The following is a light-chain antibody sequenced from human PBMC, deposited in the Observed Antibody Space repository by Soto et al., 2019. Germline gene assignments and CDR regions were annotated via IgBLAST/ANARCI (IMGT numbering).Light chain of an antibody. CDR2: PAS. Sequence: IQLNQSPSSLSASVGDRVTITCRASQGISTYLAWYQQKPGKAPNLLIYPASTLQSGVPLRFSGSGSGTDFTLTISSLQPEDFATYFCQHLSGYPRTFGQGTKVYIK. CDR1: QGISTY. V-gene: IGKV1-9*01. J-gene: IGKJ1*01. CDR3: QHLSGYPRT.